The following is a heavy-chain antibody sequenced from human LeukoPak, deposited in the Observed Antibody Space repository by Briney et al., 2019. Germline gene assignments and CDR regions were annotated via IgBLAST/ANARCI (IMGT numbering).Heavy chain of an antibody. J-gene: IGHJ5*02. CDR3: ARDLGIYCSSTSCYSDWFDP. CDR2: INPNSGGT. Sequence: GASVKVSCKASGYTFTGYYMHWVRQAPGQGLEWMGWINPNSGGTNYAQKFQGRVTMTRDTSISTAYMELSRLRSDDTAVYYCARDLGIYCSSTSCYSDWFDPWGQGTLVTVSS. CDR1: GYTFTGYY. V-gene: IGHV1-2*02. D-gene: IGHD2-2*02.